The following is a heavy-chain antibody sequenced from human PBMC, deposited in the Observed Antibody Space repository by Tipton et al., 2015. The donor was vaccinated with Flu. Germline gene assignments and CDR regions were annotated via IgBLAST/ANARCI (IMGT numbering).Heavy chain of an antibody. Sequence: SLRLSCAASGFTFSSYWMSWVRQAPGKGLEWVANIKQDGSEKYYVDSVKGRFTISRDNAKNSLYLQMNSLRAEDTAVYYCASPPGPAAANYYYYYMDVWGKGTTVTVSS. CDR2: IKQDGSEK. D-gene: IGHD2-2*01. V-gene: IGHV3-7*03. J-gene: IGHJ6*03. CDR1: GFTFSSYW. CDR3: ASPPGPAAANYYYYYMDV.